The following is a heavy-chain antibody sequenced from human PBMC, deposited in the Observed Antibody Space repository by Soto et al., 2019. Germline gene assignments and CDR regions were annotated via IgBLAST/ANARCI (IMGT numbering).Heavy chain of an antibody. Sequence: QVQLQESGPGLVKPSETLSLTCTVSGASISSYYWSWIRQPAGKGLEWIGRIYTSGTTNYNPSLRSRVSRSVYTSENQSSLKLSSVTAADTAVYYCARGRLYSNIWSYFDYWGQGTLVTVSS. CDR2: IYTSGTT. J-gene: IGHJ4*02. CDR3: ARGRLYSNIWSYFDY. D-gene: IGHD6-13*01. CDR1: GASISSYY. V-gene: IGHV4-4*07.